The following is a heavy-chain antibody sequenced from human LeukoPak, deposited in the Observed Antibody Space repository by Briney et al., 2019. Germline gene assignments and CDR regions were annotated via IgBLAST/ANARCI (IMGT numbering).Heavy chain of an antibody. V-gene: IGHV1-18*04. CDR3: ARTIAVAGTNWFAP. D-gene: IGHD6-19*01. CDR2: ISAYNGNT. J-gene: IGHJ5*02. CDR1: GYTFTSYG. Sequence: ASVKVSCKASGYTFTSYGISWVRQAPGQGLEWMGWISAYNGNTNYAQKLQGRVTMTTDTSTSTAYMELRSLRSDDTAVYYCARTIAVAGTNWFAPWGQGTLVTVSS.